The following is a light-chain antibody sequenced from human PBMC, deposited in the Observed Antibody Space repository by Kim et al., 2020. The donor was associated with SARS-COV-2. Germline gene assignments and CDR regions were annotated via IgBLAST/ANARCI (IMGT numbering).Light chain of an antibody. Sequence: SLSPWERATLSGRASQSVSSYLAWYQQKPGQAPRLLIYDAANRATGIPARFSGSGSGTDFTLTISSLEPEDFAVYYCQQRSNWPLTFGGGTKVEI. CDR2: DAA. J-gene: IGKJ4*01. CDR1: QSVSSY. CDR3: QQRSNWPLT. V-gene: IGKV3-11*01.